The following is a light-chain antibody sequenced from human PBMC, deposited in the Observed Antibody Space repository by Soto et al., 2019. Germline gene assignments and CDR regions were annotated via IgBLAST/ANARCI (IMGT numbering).Light chain of an antibody. CDR3: QQCGSSPLT. CDR2: GAS. J-gene: IGKJ4*01. V-gene: IGKV3-20*01. CDR1: QSVSSTY. Sequence: EIVLTQSPGTLSLSPGERATLSCRASQSVSSTYLAWYQQNPGQAPRLLIYGASSRATGIPDRFSGSGSGTDFTLTISILEPEDFAVYYCQQCGSSPLTFGGGTKVEIK.